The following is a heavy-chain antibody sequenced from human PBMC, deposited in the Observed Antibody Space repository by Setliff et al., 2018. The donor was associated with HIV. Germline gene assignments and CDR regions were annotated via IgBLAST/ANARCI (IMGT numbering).Heavy chain of an antibody. D-gene: IGHD1-1*01. Sequence: SETLSLTCSVSGDSLSTSSYFWGWVRQSPGKGLEWIGNIYYIGFTYYSPSLKSRVTISIDTSKSQFSLNLTSVTDSDTAVYYCTKEGRGDPGLATTRLDYWGQGKLVTVSS. J-gene: IGHJ4*02. CDR3: TKEGRGDPGLATTRLDY. V-gene: IGHV4-39*01. CDR2: IYYIGFT. CDR1: GDSLSTSSYF.